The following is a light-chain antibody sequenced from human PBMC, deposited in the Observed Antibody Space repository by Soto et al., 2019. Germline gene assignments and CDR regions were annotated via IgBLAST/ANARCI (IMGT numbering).Light chain of an antibody. J-gene: IGKJ3*01. Sequence: DIQVTQSPSSLSSSVGDRVTLTCRSSQTISNYLNWCQQKPGKAPKLLIYAESSLQSGVPSRFSGSGSGTDFTLTISSLQPEDFATYYCQQTYRHHFAFGPWNKVYI. CDR2: AES. CDR1: QTISNY. V-gene: IGKV1-39*01. CDR3: QQTYRHHFA.